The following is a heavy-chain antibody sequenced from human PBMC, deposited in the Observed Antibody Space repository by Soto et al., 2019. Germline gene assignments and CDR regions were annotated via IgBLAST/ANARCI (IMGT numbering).Heavy chain of an antibody. CDR2: ISAYNGNT. V-gene: IGHV1-18*01. CDR3: ARDQGSITMVQMDV. Sequence: GASVKVSCKASGYTFTSYAMHWVRQAPGQGLEWMGWISAYNGNTNYAQKLQGRVTMTTDTSTSTAYMELRSLRSDDTAVYYCARDQGSITMVQMDVWGKGTTVTVSS. CDR1: GYTFTSYA. D-gene: IGHD3-10*01. J-gene: IGHJ6*04.